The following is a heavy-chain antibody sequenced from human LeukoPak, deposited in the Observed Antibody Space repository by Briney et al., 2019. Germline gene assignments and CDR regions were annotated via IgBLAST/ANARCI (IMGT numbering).Heavy chain of an antibody. J-gene: IGHJ5*02. CDR1: GYTFTSCD. D-gene: IGHD5-18*01. V-gene: IGHV1-8*01. CDR2: MNPNSGNT. CDR3: ARDGYSYGSWFDP. Sequence: ASVKVSCKASGYTFTSCDINWVRQATGQGLEWMGWMNPNSGNTGYAQKFQGRVTMTRNTSISTAYMELSSLRSEDTAVYYCARDGYSYGSWFDPWGQGTLVTVSS.